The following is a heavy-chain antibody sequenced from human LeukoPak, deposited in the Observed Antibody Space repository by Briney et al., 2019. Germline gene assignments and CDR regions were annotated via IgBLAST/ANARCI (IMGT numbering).Heavy chain of an antibody. Sequence: GGSLRLSCAASGFTFSSYAISWVRQAPGKGLQWVSAISGSGGSTYYADSVKGRFTISRDNSKNTLYLQVSSLRAEDTAVYYCAKAIVATITDLDYWGQGTLVTVSS. CDR3: AKAIVATITDLDY. J-gene: IGHJ4*02. D-gene: IGHD5-12*01. CDR1: GFTFSSYA. V-gene: IGHV3-23*01. CDR2: ISGSGGST.